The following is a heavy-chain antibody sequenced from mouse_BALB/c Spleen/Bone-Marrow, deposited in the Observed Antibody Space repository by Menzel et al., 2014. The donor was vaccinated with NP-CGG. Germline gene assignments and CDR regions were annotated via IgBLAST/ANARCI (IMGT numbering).Heavy chain of an antibody. J-gene: IGHJ1*01. D-gene: IGHD1-1*01. CDR1: GFTFSDYY. CDR2: ISDGGSYT. CDR3: ARDSYYYGNSYWYFDV. Sequence: EVHLVESGGGLVKPGGSLKLSCAASGFTFSDYYMYWVRQTPEKGLEWVATISDGGSYTYYPDSVKGRFTISRDNAKNSLYLQMTSLKSEDTAMYYCARDSYYYGNSYWYFDVWGAGTTVTVSS. V-gene: IGHV5-4*02.